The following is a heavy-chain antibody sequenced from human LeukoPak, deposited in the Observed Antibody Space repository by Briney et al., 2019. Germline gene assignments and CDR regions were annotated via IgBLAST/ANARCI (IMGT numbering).Heavy chain of an antibody. Sequence: PSETLSLTCAVYGGSFSGYYWSWIRQPPGKGLEWIGEINHSGSTNYNPSLKSRVTISVDTSKNQLSLKLSSVTAADTAVYYCARGYDSSGYYYPPNYWGQGTLVTVSS. D-gene: IGHD3-22*01. J-gene: IGHJ4*02. V-gene: IGHV4-34*01. CDR3: ARGYDSSGYYYPPNY. CDR2: INHSGST. CDR1: GGSFSGYY.